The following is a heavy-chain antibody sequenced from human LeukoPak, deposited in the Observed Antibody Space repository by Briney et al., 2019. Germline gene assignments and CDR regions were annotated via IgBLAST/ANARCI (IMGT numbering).Heavy chain of an antibody. Sequence: EASVKVSCKASGYTFTGYYMHWVRQAPGQGREWMGWVTPNTGGTHFAQKFQGRVTMTRDTSISTAYMELTRLRSDDTAVYYCARGEYSYAYDYWGQGTLVTVSS. J-gene: IGHJ4*02. CDR1: GYTFTGYY. V-gene: IGHV1-2*02. CDR2: VTPNTGGT. CDR3: ARGEYSYAYDY. D-gene: IGHD5-18*01.